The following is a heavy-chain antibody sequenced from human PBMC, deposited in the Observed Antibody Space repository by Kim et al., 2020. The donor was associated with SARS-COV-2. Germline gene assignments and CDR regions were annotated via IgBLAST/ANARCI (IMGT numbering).Heavy chain of an antibody. D-gene: IGHD6-13*01. Sequence: DYAVPVKSRITINPDTSKNQFSLQLNSVTPEDTAVYYCARDYLAAAGDFDYWGQGTLVTVSS. CDR3: ARDYLAAAGDFDY. J-gene: IGHJ4*02. V-gene: IGHV6-1*01.